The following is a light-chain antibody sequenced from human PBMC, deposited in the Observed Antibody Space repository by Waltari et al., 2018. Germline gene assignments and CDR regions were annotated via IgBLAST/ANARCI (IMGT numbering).Light chain of an antibody. CDR3: QQYYRSRT. Sequence: QNVLYNSNDKNYLAWYTQKPGQPPRLLISWASIRESGVPDRFSGSGSGTDFTLTISSLQAEDVAVYYCQQYYRSRTFGQGTKVEIK. CDR2: WAS. V-gene: IGKV4-1*01. CDR1: QNVLYNSNDKNY. J-gene: IGKJ1*01.